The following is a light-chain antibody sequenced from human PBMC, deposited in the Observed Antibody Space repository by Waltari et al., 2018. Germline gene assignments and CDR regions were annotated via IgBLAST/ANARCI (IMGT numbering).Light chain of an antibody. CDR1: QSVLYSSNNKNY. Sequence: DIMMTQSPDSLAVSLGERATINCKSSQSVLYSSNNKNYIAWYQQKPGQPPKLLIYWASTRESGVPDRFSGSGSGTDFTLTISSLQAEDVTVYHCLQYYMNPRTFDQGP. J-gene: IGKJ1*01. V-gene: IGKV4-1*01. CDR3: LQYYMNPRT. CDR2: WAS.